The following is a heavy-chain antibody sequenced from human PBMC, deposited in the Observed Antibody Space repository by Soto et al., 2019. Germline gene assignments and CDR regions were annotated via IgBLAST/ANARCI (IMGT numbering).Heavy chain of an antibody. Sequence: SETLSLTCAVSGGSISSGGYSWSWIRQPPGKGLEWIGYIYHSGSTYYNPSLKSRVTISVDRSKNQFSLKLSSVTAADTAVYYCARENDREFDYSGQGTLVTVSS. V-gene: IGHV4-30-2*01. J-gene: IGHJ4*02. CDR1: GGSISSGGYS. CDR2: IYHSGST. D-gene: IGHD3-22*01. CDR3: ARENDREFDY.